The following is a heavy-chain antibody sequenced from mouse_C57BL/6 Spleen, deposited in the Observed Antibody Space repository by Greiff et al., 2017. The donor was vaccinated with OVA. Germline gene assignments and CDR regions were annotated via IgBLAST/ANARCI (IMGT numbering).Heavy chain of an antibody. D-gene: IGHD1-1*01. J-gene: IGHJ1*03. CDR1: GFTFTDYY. CDR3: ARYALYYGSSYWYFDV. V-gene: IGHV7-3*01. CDR2: IRNKANGYTT. Sequence: EVKLQESGGGLVQPGGSLSLSCAASGFTFTDYYMSWVRQPPGKALEWLGFIRNKANGYTTEYSASVKGRFTISRDNSQSILYLQMNALRAEDSATYYCARYALYYGSSYWYFDVWGTGTTVTVSS.